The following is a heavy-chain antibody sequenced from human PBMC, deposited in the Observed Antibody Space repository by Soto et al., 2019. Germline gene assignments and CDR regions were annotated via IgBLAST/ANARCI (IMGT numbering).Heavy chain of an antibody. V-gene: IGHV4-59*08. J-gene: IGHJ4*02. CDR3: ARNYGGNVDY. CDR1: GGSISSYY. CDR2: IYYSVT. D-gene: IGHD4-17*01. Sequence: TSETLSLTCSVSGGSISSYYWSWIRQPPGKGLEWIAYIYYSVTSYNPSLKSRVSISLDTSKNQFSLKLSSATAADTAVYYCARNYGGNVDYWGQGTLVTVSS.